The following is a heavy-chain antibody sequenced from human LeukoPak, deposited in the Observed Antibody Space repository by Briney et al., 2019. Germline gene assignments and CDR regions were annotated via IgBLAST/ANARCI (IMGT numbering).Heavy chain of an antibody. Sequence: PGGSLRLSCAASGFTVSSNYMSWVRQAPGKGLEWVSVIYSGGSTYYADSVKGRFTISRDNSKNTLYLQMNSLRAEDTAVYYCARTAIAAAGTPRGAFDYWGQGTLVTVSS. CDR1: GFTVSSNY. CDR2: IYSGGST. V-gene: IGHV3-53*01. CDR3: ARTAIAAAGTPRGAFDY. J-gene: IGHJ4*02. D-gene: IGHD6-13*01.